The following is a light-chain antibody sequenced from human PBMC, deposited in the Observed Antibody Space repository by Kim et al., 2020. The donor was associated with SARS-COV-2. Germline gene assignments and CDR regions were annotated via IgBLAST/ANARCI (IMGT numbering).Light chain of an antibody. V-gene: IGKV3-11*01. Sequence: LAERHTLARGATQSIYTKADRYQHKPGRAPRHLIYVASKRVSVVPARFSGSGSGIHFALTMNGVGREDFAVFFCQTRATWPPALTFGGRAKVYIK. J-gene: IGKJ4*01. CDR1: QSIYTK. CDR2: VAS. CDR3: QTRATWPPALT.